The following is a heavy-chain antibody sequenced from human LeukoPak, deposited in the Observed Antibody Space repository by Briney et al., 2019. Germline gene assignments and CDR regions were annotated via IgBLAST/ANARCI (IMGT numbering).Heavy chain of an antibody. Sequence: PGGSLRLSCAASGFTFSSYGMHWVRQAPGKGLEWVAVISYDGSNKYYADSVKGRFTISRDNSKNTLYPQMNSLRAEDTAVYYCAKDSTFDYWGQGTLVTVSS. CDR3: AKDSTFDY. CDR2: ISYDGSNK. V-gene: IGHV3-30*18. CDR1: GFTFSSYG. D-gene: IGHD1-26*01. J-gene: IGHJ4*02.